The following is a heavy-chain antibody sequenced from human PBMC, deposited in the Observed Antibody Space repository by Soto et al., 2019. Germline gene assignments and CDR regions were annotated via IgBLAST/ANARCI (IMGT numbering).Heavy chain of an antibody. CDR1: GGSITSNW. V-gene: IGHV4-4*02. D-gene: IGHD2-21*01. CDR2: IFHTGSA. Sequence: QVQLQESGPGLMKPSGTLSLTCAVSGGSITSNWWSWVRQPPGKGLEWIAEIFHTGSANYNPSLMSRLTIAMDKSKSHLPLNLNSVTASDTAVYYCARHIAVSGTRGFDHWGQGTLVTVSS. CDR3: ARHIAVSGTRGFDH. J-gene: IGHJ4*02.